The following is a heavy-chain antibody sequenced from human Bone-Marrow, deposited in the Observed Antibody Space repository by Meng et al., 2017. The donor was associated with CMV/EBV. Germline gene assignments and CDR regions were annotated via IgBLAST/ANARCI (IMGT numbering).Heavy chain of an antibody. V-gene: IGHV1-2*02. CDR3: ARDSYYYGSGSSLPIDY. D-gene: IGHD3-10*01. Sequence: ASVKVSCKASGYTFTGYYMHWVRQAPGQGLEWMRWINPNSGGTNYAQKFQGRVTMTRDTSISTAYMELSRLRSDDTAVYYCARDSYYYGSGSSLPIDYWGQGTLVTVSS. CDR1: GYTFTGYY. CDR2: INPNSGGT. J-gene: IGHJ4*02.